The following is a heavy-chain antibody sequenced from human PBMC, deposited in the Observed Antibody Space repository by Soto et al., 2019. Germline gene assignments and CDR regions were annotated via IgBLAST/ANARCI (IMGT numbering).Heavy chain of an antibody. J-gene: IGHJ4*02. V-gene: IGHV1-69*13. CDR1: GGTFNTYA. CDR3: TRSIGSGGVIGGFDY. CDR2: ILPMFDTP. D-gene: IGHD3-16*02. Sequence: AASVKVSCKASGGTFNTYAMNWVRQAPGQGLEWMGGILPMFDTPRYAQKFQGRVTITVDESTTTAYMELSSLRSDDTAVYYCTRSIGSGGVIGGFDYWGQGTLVTVSS.